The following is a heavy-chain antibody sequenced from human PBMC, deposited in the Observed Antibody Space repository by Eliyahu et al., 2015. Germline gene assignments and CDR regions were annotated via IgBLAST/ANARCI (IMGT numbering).Heavy chain of an antibody. CDR1: GFTFSNYA. V-gene: IGHV3-23*01. Sequence: EVQLLESGGGSVQPGGSLRLSCAATGFTFSNYAMSWVRQAPGKGLEGVSGIGASGGSISYADSVKGRFTISRDNSKNTLYLQMNSLRAEDSAVYYCAKDYRYSNDWGQGTLVTVSS. CDR3: AKDYRYSND. CDR2: IGASGGSI. D-gene: IGHD5-18*01. J-gene: IGHJ4*02.